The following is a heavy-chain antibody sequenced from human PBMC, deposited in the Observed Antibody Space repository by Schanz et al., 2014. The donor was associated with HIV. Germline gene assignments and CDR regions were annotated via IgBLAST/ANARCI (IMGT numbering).Heavy chain of an antibody. CDR3: ARGNLAYCGGGSCYTRFQFFQH. D-gene: IGHD2-21*01. Sequence: QVQLVQSGAEVEKPGASAKVSCKASGYSFSSNDINWVRQASGQGLEWVGWMNPRSGNTGYAQKFQGRVTLTRNTSLTTAYMELSSLRSEDTAVFYCARGNLAYCGGGSCYTRFQFFQHWGQGTLVTVSS. J-gene: IGHJ1*01. CDR1: GYSFSSND. CDR2: MNPRSGNT. V-gene: IGHV1-8*02.